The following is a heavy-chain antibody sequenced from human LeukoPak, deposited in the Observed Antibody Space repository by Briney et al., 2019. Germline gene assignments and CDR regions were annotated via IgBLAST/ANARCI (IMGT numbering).Heavy chain of an antibody. V-gene: IGHV3-48*02. CDR2: ISSTSRTI. J-gene: IGHJ6*03. Sequence: PGGSLRLSCAASGFSFSNFGMNWVRQAPGKGLEWVSYISSTSRTIYYADSVKGRFTLSRDNAKNSVYLQMNSLRDEDTAVYFCARDPLRWLQNNYYYYYMDVWGKGTTVTVSS. CDR3: ARDPLRWLQNNYYYYYMDV. D-gene: IGHD5-24*01. CDR1: GFSFSNFG.